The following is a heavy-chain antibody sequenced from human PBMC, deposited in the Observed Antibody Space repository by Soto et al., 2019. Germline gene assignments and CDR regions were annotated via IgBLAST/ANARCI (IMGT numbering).Heavy chain of an antibody. V-gene: IGHV3-30*03. Sequence: QVQLVESGGGVVQPGRSLRLSCAASGFTFSSYGMHWVRQAPGKGLEWVAVISYDGSNKYYADSVKGRFTISRDNSKKELYLQMIARGAEATAVYYGPRASRIVVATAPYDCWGEGHMVIPSS. CDR1: GFTFSSYG. D-gene: IGHD2-21*02. J-gene: IGHJ4*02. CDR3: PRASRIVVATAPYDC. CDR2: ISYDGSNK.